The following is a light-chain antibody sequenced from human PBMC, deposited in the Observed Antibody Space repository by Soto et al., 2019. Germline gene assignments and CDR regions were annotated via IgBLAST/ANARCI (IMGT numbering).Light chain of an antibody. Sequence: QSALTQPRSVSGSPGQSVAISCTGTSSDVGGYNYVSWYQQHPGKVPKLIIYDVTKRPSGVPDRFSGSKSDNTASLTISGLHAEDEADYYCCSYAGSPFVFGTGTQLTVL. J-gene: IGLJ1*01. CDR2: DVT. CDR1: SSDVGGYNY. V-gene: IGLV2-11*01. CDR3: CSYAGSPFV.